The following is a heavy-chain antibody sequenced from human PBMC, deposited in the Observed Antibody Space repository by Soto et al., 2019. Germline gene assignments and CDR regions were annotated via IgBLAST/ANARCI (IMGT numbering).Heavy chain of an antibody. CDR1: GFTFSSYW. D-gene: IGHD6-19*01. J-gene: IGHJ4*02. CDR3: ARTSQWLAPNY. Sequence: GGSLRLSCAASGFTFSSYWMHWVRQSPGKGLVWVSRINSDGSSTSYADSVKGRFTISRDNAKNTLYLQMNSLRAEDTAVYYCARTSQWLAPNYWGQGTLVTVSS. CDR2: INSDGSST. V-gene: IGHV3-74*01.